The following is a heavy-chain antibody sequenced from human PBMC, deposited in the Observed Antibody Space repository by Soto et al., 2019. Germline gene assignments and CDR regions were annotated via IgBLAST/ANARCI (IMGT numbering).Heavy chain of an antibody. J-gene: IGHJ3*02. CDR1: GFTFSSYS. CDR2: IYNEFT. V-gene: IGHV3-66*01. CDR3: VREPRYCSGGSCSIMGHAFDS. Sequence: GGSLSLSCAASGFTFSSYSMNWVRQAPGKGLEWVSVIYNEFTDYADSVRGRFSISTDSSKNALYLQMNSLRAEDSAVYYCVREPRYCSGGSCSIMGHAFDSWGEGTMVTVSS. D-gene: IGHD2-15*01.